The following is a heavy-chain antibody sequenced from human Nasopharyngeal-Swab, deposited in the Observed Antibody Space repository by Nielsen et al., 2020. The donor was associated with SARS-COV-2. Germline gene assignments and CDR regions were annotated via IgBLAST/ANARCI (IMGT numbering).Heavy chain of an antibody. J-gene: IGHJ4*02. CDR2: INPNSGGT. D-gene: IGHD5-18*01. V-gene: IGHV1-2*04. CDR3: ARGSYSGELWLPMDY. CDR1: GYTFTGYY. Sequence: ASVKVSCKASGYTFTGYYMHWVRQAPGQGLKWMGWINPNSGGTNYAQKFQGWVTMTRDTSISTAYMELSRLRSDDTAVYYCARGSYSGELWLPMDYWGQGTLVTVSS.